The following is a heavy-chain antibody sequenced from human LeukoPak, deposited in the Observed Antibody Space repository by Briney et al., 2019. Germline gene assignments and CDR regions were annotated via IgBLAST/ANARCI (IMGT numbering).Heavy chain of an antibody. Sequence: GGSLRLSCAASGFTFSSYDMHWVRQATGKGLEWVSAIGTAGDTYYPGSVKGRFTISRENAKNSLYLQMNSLRAGDTAVYYCAKDRGSYYYGSGSYPPSGYWGQGTLVTVSS. J-gene: IGHJ4*02. CDR1: GFTFSSYD. V-gene: IGHV3-13*01. CDR3: AKDRGSYYYGSGSYPPSGY. D-gene: IGHD3-10*01. CDR2: IGTAGDT.